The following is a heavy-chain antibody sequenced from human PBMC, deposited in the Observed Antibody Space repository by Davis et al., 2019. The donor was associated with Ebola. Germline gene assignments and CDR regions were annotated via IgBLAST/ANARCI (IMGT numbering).Heavy chain of an antibody. V-gene: IGHV3-23*01. Sequence: GESLKLSCAASGFSFSRYSMTWVRQAPGKGLEWVSTITYSGGSTYYADSVKGRFTISRDNSKNTLYLQMNSLRAEDTAVYYCARERRFWSGYQDYWGQGTLVTVSS. J-gene: IGHJ4*02. CDR1: GFSFSRYS. D-gene: IGHD3-3*01. CDR2: ITYSGGST. CDR3: ARERRFWSGYQDY.